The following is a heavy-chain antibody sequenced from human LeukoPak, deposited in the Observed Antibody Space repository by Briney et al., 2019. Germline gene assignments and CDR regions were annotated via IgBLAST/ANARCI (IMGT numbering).Heavy chain of an antibody. CDR2: ISGSGGGT. D-gene: IGHD3-10*01. Sequence: GGSLRLSCAGSGFTFSSYGLSWVRQAPGKGLEWVSGISGSGGGTYYTDSVKGRFTISRDNFKNTLYLQMDSLRAEDTAVYYCARSPASGSIYWYFDLWGRGTLVTVSS. CDR3: ARSPASGSIYWYFDL. CDR1: GFTFSSYG. V-gene: IGHV3-23*01. J-gene: IGHJ2*01.